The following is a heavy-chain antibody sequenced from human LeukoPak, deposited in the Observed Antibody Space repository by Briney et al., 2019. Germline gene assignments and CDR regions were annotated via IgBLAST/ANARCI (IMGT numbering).Heavy chain of an antibody. CDR1: GFTFSSYS. D-gene: IGHD3-22*01. J-gene: IGHJ4*02. V-gene: IGHV3-48*01. CDR3: ARPYPNSSGYYY. Sequence: GGSLRLSCAASGFTFSSYSMNWVRQAPGKGLEWGSYISGSSSTIYYADSVKGRFTISRDNGKDTLYLQMNSLRAEDTAVYYCARPYPNSSGYYYWGQGTLVTVSS. CDR2: ISGSSSTI.